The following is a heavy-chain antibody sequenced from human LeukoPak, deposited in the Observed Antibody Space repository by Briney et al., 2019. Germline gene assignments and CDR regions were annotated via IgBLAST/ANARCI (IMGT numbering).Heavy chain of an antibody. CDR1: GFTFSDYY. J-gene: IGHJ3*02. Sequence: GGSLRLSCAASGFTFSDYYMSWLRQAPGKGLEWVSYISSSGSTIYYADSVKGRFTISRDNAKNSLYLQMNSLRAEDTAVYYCARDQRKGTVPLDAFDIWGQGTMVTVSS. CDR3: ARDQRKGTVPLDAFDI. V-gene: IGHV3-11*04. CDR2: ISSSGSTI. D-gene: IGHD4-17*01.